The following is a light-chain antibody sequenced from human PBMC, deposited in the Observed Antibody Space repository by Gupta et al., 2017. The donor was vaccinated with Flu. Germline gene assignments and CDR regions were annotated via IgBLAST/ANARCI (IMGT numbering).Light chain of an antibody. Sequence: QSVLTQPPSVSAAPVQRVTISCSGGSSNIGNNNVSWYQQLPGTAPKLVSYENNKRPSGIPDRFSGSKSGTSATLGINGLQTGDEADYYCATRDDILGAVGFGGGTKLTV. CDR2: ENN. CDR1: SSNIGNNN. CDR3: ATRDDILGAVG. J-gene: IGLJ2*01. V-gene: IGLV1-51*02.